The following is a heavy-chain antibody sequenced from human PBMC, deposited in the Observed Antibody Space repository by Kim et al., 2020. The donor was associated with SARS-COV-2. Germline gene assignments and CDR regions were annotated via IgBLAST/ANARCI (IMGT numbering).Heavy chain of an antibody. D-gene: IGHD3-3*01. V-gene: IGHV1-69*13. CDR3: ATIFGVVIEGDYGMDV. CDR2: IIPIFGTA. J-gene: IGHJ6*02. CDR1: GGTFSSYA. Sequence: SVKVSCKASGGTFSSYAISWVRQAPGQGLEWMGGIIPIFGTANYAQKFQGRVTITADESTSTAYMELSSLRSEDTAVYYCATIFGVVIEGDYGMDVWGQGTTVTVSS.